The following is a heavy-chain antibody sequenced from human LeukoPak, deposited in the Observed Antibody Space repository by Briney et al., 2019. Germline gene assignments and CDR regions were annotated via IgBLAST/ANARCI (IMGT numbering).Heavy chain of an antibody. CDR1: GFTFSGYW. CDR3: ARDTGWYFDL. J-gene: IGHJ2*01. CDR2: ITCDGSST. Sequence: PGGSLRLSCAASGFTFSGYWMHWVRQPPGKGLVWVSRITCDGSSTTYADSVKGRFTISRDNAKNTLYLQMISLRAEDTAVYYCARDTGWYFDLWGRGTLVTVSS. D-gene: IGHD4-17*01. V-gene: IGHV3-74*01.